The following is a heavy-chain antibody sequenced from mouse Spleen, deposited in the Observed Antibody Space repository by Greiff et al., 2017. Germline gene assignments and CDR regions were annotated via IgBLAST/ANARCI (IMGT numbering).Heavy chain of an antibody. D-gene: IGHD1-1*01. CDR2: IDPANGNT. V-gene: IGHV14-3*02. Sequence: VQLQQSGAELVKPGASVKLSCTASGFNIKDTYMHWVQQRPEQGLEWIGRIDPANGNTKYDPKFQGKATITADTSSNTAFLQLSSLTSEDTAVNYLAIYASYGRNSYYFDYWGQGTTLTVSS. CDR3: AIYASYGRNSYYFDY. CDR1: GFNIKDTY. J-gene: IGHJ2*01.